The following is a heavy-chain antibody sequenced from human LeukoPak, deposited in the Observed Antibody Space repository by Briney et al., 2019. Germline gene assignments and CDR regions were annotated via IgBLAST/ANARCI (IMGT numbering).Heavy chain of an antibody. Sequence: SETLSLTCTVSGGSISSYYWSWIRQPPGKGLEWIGYIYYSGSANYNPSLKSRVTISVDRSKNQFSLKLSSVTAADTAVYYCARDFSDCSSTSCYYWFDPWGQGTLVTVSS. J-gene: IGHJ5*02. CDR3: ARDFSDCSSTSCYYWFDP. CDR1: GGSISSYY. CDR2: IYYSGSA. D-gene: IGHD2-2*01. V-gene: IGHV4-59*12.